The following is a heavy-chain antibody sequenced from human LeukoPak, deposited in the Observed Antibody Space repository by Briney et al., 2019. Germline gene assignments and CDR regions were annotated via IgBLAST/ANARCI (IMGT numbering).Heavy chain of an antibody. CDR1: GLTVSFNY. D-gene: IGHD3-10*01. Sequence: GGSLRLSCAAFGLTVSFNYMGWVRQAPGKGLEWVSVIYGGGSTYYADSVKGRFTISRDKSKNTLYVQMNNLRPEDTAVYYCANFYGSRSYRNWFDPWGQGTLVTVSS. J-gene: IGHJ5*02. V-gene: IGHV3-53*01. CDR3: ANFYGSRSYRNWFDP. CDR2: IYGGGST.